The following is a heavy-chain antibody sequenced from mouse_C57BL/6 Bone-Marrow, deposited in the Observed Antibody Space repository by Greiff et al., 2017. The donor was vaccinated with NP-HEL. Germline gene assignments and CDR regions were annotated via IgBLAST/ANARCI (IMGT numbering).Heavy chain of an antibody. CDR2: IYPRDCST. CDR3: ARSDYYYGSSYDWYCDV. V-gene: IGHV1-85*01. D-gene: IGHD1-1*01. CDR1: GYTFTSYD. J-gene: IGHJ1*03. Sequence: QVQLKESGPELVKPGASVKLSCKASGYTFTSYDLNWVKQRPGQGLEWIGWIYPRDCSTKYNEKFKGKATLTVDTSSSTAYMELHSLTSEDSAVYCCARSDYYYGSSYDWYCDVWGTGTTVTVSS.